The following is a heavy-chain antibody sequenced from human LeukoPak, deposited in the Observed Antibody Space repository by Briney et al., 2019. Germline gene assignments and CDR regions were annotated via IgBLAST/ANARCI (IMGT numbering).Heavy chain of an antibody. CDR3: ASGGDIVVVPAVD. Sequence: ASVKVSCKASGYTFRDFGISWLRQAPGQGLEWMGWISAYNGNTNYAQKLQGRVTMTTDTSTSTAYMELRSLRSDDTAVYYCASGGDIVVVPAVDWGQGTLVTVSS. CDR2: ISAYNGNT. D-gene: IGHD2-2*01. V-gene: IGHV1-18*01. J-gene: IGHJ4*02. CDR1: GYTFRDFG.